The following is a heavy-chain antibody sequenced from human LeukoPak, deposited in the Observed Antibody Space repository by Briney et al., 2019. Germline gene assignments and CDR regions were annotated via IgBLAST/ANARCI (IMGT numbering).Heavy chain of an antibody. J-gene: IGHJ2*01. V-gene: IGHV3-48*01. Sequence: PGGSLRLSCAASGFTFSSYSMNWVRQAPRKGLEWVSYISSSSSTIYYADSVKGRFTISRDNAKNSLYLQMNSLRAEDTAVYYCARAYGDYRRFNWYFDLWGRGTLVTVSS. CDR3: ARAYGDYRRFNWYFDL. D-gene: IGHD4-17*01. CDR1: GFTFSSYS. CDR2: ISSSSSTI.